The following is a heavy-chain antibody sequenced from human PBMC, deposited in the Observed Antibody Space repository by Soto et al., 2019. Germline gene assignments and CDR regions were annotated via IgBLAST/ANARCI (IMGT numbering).Heavy chain of an antibody. CDR1: GFIFSMYW. Sequence: PGGSLRLSCETSGFIFSMYWMHWVRQVPGKGPQWVARITDDGSTTYYAASVEGRFTISGDNAKNALYLQMTSLRADDTAVYYCTRGPRPTSIGTGAFWGQGTPVTVSS. CDR2: ITDDGSTT. V-gene: IGHV3-74*01. CDR3: TRGPRPTSIGTGAF. J-gene: IGHJ4*02. D-gene: IGHD3-10*01.